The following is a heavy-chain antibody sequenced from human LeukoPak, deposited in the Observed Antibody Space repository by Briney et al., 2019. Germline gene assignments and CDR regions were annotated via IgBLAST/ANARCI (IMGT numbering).Heavy chain of an antibody. CDR1: GFTFSNYW. CDR2: IKLDGSEE. V-gene: IGHV3-7*01. J-gene: IGHJ4*02. CDR3: ARAPREWLLGYYFDY. D-gene: IGHD3-3*01. Sequence: GGSLRLSCAASGFTFSNYWMSWVHQAPGKGLEWVANIKLDGSEEYYEDSVKGRFTISRDNAKNSLYLQMISLRAEDTALYYCARAPREWLLGYYFDYWGQGTLVTVSS.